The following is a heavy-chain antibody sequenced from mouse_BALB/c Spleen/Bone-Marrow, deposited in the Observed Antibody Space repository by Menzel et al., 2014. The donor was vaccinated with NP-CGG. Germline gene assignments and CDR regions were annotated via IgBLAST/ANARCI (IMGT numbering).Heavy chain of an antibody. Sequence: QVQLQQSGPELVKPGASVRISCKAAGYTFTSYYIHWVKQRPGQGLQWIGWIYPGNVNTKYNEKFKGKATLTADKSSSTAYIQLSSLTSEDSAVYFCAREANWKFDYWGQGTTLTVST. J-gene: IGHJ2*01. CDR3: AREANWKFDY. CDR2: IYPGNVNT. CDR1: GYTFTSYY. D-gene: IGHD4-1*01. V-gene: IGHV1S56*01.